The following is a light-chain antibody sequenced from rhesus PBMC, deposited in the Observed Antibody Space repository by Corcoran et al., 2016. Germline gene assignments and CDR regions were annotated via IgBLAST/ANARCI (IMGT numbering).Light chain of an antibody. J-gene: IGKJ3*01. CDR3: QQRNSYPFT. Sequence: DIQLTQSPSSLSASVGDRVTITCRASQGISRYLAWYPQKSGKAPKLLIYDASHLQSGVPSRFSGLGSGTDFTLPISILPPEDFATYYCQQRNSYPFTFGPGTKLDIK. CDR1: QGISRY. CDR2: DAS. V-gene: IGKV1-38*01.